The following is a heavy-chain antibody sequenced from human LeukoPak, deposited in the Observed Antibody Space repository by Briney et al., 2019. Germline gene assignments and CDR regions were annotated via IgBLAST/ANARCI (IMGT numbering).Heavy chain of an antibody. Sequence: GGSLRLSCAGSGFIFTNYFMSWVRQAPGKGLEWVAVISYDGSNKYYADSVKGRFTISRDNSKNTLYLQMNSLRAEDTAVYYCGGDHVFPDAFDIWGQGTMVTVSS. V-gene: IGHV3-30*03. CDR1: GFIFTNYF. CDR3: GGDHVFPDAFDI. CDR2: ISYDGSNK. J-gene: IGHJ3*02. D-gene: IGHD3-10*01.